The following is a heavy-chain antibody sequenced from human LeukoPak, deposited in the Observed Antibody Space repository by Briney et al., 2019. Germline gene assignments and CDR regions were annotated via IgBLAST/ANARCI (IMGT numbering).Heavy chain of an antibody. CDR3: ARVEIAVGDFYFDY. D-gene: IGHD6-19*01. CDR1: GYTFTSYG. V-gene: IGHV1-18*01. CDR2: ISANNGNI. J-gene: IGHJ4*02. Sequence: GASVKVSCKASGYTFTSYGISWVRQAPGQGLEWMGWISANNGNINYAQNVQGRVSMTTDTPTTTAYMELRSLKSDDTAVYYCARVEIAVGDFYFDYWGQGTLVTVSS.